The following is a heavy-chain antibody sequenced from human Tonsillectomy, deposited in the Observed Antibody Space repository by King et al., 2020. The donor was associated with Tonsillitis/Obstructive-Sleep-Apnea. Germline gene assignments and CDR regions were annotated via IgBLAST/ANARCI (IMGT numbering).Heavy chain of an antibody. D-gene: IGHD3-10*01. CDR1: GLTFGSHA. CDR3: ASTPYGSGTYYYFDT. CDR2: ISGSGDST. Sequence: VQLVESGGGLVQPGGSLRLSCEASGLTFGSHAMSWVRQAPGKGLEWVSGISGSGDSTYYADSVKGRFTISRDKSKNTLFLQMNSLRAEDTAVYYCASTPYGSGTYYYFDTWGQGPLVTVSS. V-gene: IGHV3-23*04. J-gene: IGHJ4*02.